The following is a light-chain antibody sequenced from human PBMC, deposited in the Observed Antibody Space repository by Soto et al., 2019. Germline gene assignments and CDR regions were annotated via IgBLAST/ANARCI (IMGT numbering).Light chain of an antibody. Sequence: DSQMTQSPPSLSASVGDRVTITCRASQSISSYLNWYQQKPGKAPKLLIYAASSLQSGVPLRFSGSGSGTDFTLTISSLQPEDFAPYYCQQSYSTLGITFGPGTKVDIK. CDR2: AAS. J-gene: IGKJ3*01. CDR3: QQSYSTLGIT. CDR1: QSISSY. V-gene: IGKV1-39*01.